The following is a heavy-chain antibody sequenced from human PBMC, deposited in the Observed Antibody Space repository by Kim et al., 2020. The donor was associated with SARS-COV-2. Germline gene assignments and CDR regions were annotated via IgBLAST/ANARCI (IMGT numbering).Heavy chain of an antibody. D-gene: IGHD5-12*01. J-gene: IGHJ6*02. Sequence: GGSLRLSCAASGFTVSSNYMSWVRQAPGKGLEWVSVIYSGGSTYYADSVKGRFTISRDNSKNTLYLQMNSLRAEDTAVYYCARDVGKRWLQRGYYYGMDVLGQGTTVTVSS. CDR2: IYSGGST. CDR3: ARDVGKRWLQRGYYYGMDV. CDR1: GFTVSSNY. V-gene: IGHV3-53*01.